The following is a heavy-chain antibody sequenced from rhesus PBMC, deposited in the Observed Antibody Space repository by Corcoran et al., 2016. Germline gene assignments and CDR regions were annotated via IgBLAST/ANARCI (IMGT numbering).Heavy chain of an antibody. D-gene: IGHD6S26*01. CDR1: GYSISSGYG. V-gene: IGHV4-127*01. CDR3: ARAAAGRDSLDV. CDR2: IYGGSGST. Sequence: QVQLQESGPGLVKPSETLSLTCAVSGYSISSGYGWGWIRQPPGKGLEWIGQIYGGSGSTYYHPSLKSRVTVSKDTSKNQFSLKLSSVTAADTAVYYCARAAAGRDSLDVWGRGVLVTVSS. J-gene: IGHJ5-2*02.